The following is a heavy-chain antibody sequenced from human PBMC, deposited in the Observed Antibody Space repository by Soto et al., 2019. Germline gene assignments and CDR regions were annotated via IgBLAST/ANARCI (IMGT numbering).Heavy chain of an antibody. CDR1: GYTFTSYG. Sequence: ASVKVSCKASGYTFTSYGISWVRQAPGQGLEWMGWISAYNGNTNYAQKLQGRVTMTTDTSTSTAYMELRSLRSDDTAVYYCARERYYDSWAGAFDIWGQGTMDTVSS. CDR2: ISAYNGNT. J-gene: IGHJ3*02. D-gene: IGHD3-22*01. CDR3: ARERYYDSWAGAFDI. V-gene: IGHV1-18*01.